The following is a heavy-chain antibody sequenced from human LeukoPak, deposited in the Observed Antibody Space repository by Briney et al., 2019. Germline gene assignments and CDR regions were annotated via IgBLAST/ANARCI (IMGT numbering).Heavy chain of an antibody. D-gene: IGHD3-22*01. CDR2: ISGSGSRR. Sequence: GGSLRLSCAASGFTFSKYGMNWVRQAPGKGLEWVSNISGSGSRRYYVDSVKGRFTISRDNSKNTLCLQMNSLRDEDTAIYYCAKTYDSTDYWGQGTLVTVSS. J-gene: IGHJ4*02. CDR3: AKTYDSTDY. CDR1: GFTFSKYG. V-gene: IGHV3-23*01.